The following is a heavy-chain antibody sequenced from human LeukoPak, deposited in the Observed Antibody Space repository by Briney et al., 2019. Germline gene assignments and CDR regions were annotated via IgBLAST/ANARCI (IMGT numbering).Heavy chain of an antibody. J-gene: IGHJ4*02. CDR2: IIPIFGTT. Sequence: SVKVSCKASGGTFSSYAISWVRQAPGQGLEWMGGIIPIFGTTNYAQKFQGRVTITADESTSTAYMELSSLRSEDTAVYYCARVDTAWYQPFDYWGQGTLVTVSS. D-gene: IGHD5-18*01. CDR3: ARVDTAWYQPFDY. V-gene: IGHV1-69*13. CDR1: GGTFSSYA.